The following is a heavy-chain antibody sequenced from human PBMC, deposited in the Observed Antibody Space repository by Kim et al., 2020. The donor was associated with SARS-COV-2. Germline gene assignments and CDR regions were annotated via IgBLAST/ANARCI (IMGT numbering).Heavy chain of an antibody. V-gene: IGHV3-64D*06. CDR2: ISSNGGST. D-gene: IGHD6-13*01. CDR3: VKDSNDIVATRGIAAAGNWFDP. J-gene: IGHJ5*02. CDR1: GFTFSSYA. Sequence: GGSLRLSCSASGFTFSSYAMHWVRQAPGKGLEYVSAISSNGGSTYYADSVKGRFTISRDNSKNTLYLQMSSLRAEDTAVYYCVKDSNDIVATRGIAAAGNWFDPWGQGTLVTVSS.